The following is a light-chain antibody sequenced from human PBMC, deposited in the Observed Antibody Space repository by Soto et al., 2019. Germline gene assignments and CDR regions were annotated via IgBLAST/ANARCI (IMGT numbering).Light chain of an antibody. CDR1: NSNIGSNN. V-gene: IGLV1-44*01. CDR3: AAWADSLNGHVV. CDR2: RNN. J-gene: IGLJ2*01. Sequence: QPVLTQPPSASGTPGQRVAIACSGSNSNIGSNNVNWYQQLPGTAPELLIYRNNQRPSGGPDRFSGSRSGNSASLASSGRQSGDEADYDCAAWADSLNGHVVFGGGTKLTVL.